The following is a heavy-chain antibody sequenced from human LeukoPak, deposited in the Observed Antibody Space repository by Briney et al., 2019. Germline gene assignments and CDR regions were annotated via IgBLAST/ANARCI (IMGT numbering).Heavy chain of an antibody. CDR3: ARDRRVGAEGIDP. J-gene: IGHJ5*02. D-gene: IGHD1-26*01. CDR1: GYSISSGYY. V-gene: IGHV4-38-2*02. CDR2: IYHSGST. Sequence: SETLSLTCAVSGYSISSGYYWGWIRQPPAKGLEWIGSIYHSGSTYYNPSLKSRVTISVDTSKNQFSLKLSSVTAADTAVYYCARDRRVGAEGIDPWGQGTLVTVSS.